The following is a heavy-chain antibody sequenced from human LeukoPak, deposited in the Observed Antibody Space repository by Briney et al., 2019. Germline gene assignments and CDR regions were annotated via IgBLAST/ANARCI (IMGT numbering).Heavy chain of an antibody. V-gene: IGHV3-23*01. Sequence: PGGSLRLSCAASGFMFSDVAMSWIRQAPGKGLEWVSAISSSSKRIYYGDSFKGRFTISRDNSKNTLFLEMNSLRVEDTAVYYCAEKSTILRHWGQGVPVTVSS. J-gene: IGHJ4*02. CDR1: GFMFSDVA. CDR3: AEKSTILRH. D-gene: IGHD3-9*01. CDR2: ISSSSKRI.